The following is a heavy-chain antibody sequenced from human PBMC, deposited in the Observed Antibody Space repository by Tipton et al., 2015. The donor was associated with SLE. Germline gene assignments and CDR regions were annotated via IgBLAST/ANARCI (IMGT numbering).Heavy chain of an antibody. Sequence: SLRLSCSGSGFTFSSYDMSWVRQAPGKGLEWVSSISGSLGNTYYADSVKDRVTISRDNSKNMLYLQMNSLRPEDMATYFCAKRGCSGVACYSGHNHWGQGTLVTVSS. V-gene: IGHV3-23*01. CDR2: ISGSLGNT. J-gene: IGHJ5*02. CDR3: AKRGCSGVACYSGHNH. D-gene: IGHD2-21*01. CDR1: GFTFSSYD.